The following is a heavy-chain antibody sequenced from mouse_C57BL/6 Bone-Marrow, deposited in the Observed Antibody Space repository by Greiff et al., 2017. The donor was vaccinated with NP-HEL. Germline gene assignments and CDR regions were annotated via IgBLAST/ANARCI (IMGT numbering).Heavy chain of an antibody. CDR3: ARGGHSSGLYYFDY. CDR2: INPNNGGT. V-gene: IGHV1-22*01. CDR1: GYTFTDYN. D-gene: IGHD3-2*02. Sequence: VQLQQSGPELVKPGASVKMSCKASGYTFTDYNMHWVKQSHGKSLEWIGYINPNNGGTSYNQKFKGKATLTVNKSSSTAYMELRSLTSEDSAVYYCARGGHSSGLYYFDYWGQGTTLTVSS. J-gene: IGHJ2*01.